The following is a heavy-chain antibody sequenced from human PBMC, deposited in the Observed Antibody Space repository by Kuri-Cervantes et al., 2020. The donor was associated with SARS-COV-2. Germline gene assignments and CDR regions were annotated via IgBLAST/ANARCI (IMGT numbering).Heavy chain of an antibody. J-gene: IGHJ4*02. CDR3: ARLFSPWSVVGDY. D-gene: IGHD1-1*01. V-gene: IGHV4-39*01. CDR1: GDSISSSSYY. Sequence: SETLSLTCTVSGDSISSSSYYWGWIRQPPGKGLEWIGTIYYSGSTDYNPSLKSRVTISVDTSKNQFSLKLSSVTATDTAVYYCARLFSPWSVVGDYWGQGTLVTVSS. CDR2: IYYSGST.